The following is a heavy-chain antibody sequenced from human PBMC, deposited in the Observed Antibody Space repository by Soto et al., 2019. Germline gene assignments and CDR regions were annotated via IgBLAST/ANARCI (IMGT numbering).Heavy chain of an antibody. V-gene: IGHV4-4*02. CDR1: GGSISSANW. J-gene: IGHJ6*02. Sequence: SETLSLTCAVSGGSISSANWWTWVRQPPGKGREWIGEIYQGGSTGYNPSLKSRVTLSLDKFKNHFSLNLTSTAADKAVYYCARLSFSYGVDVWGQGTKVTVSS. CDR3: ARLSFSYGVDV. CDR2: IYQGGST.